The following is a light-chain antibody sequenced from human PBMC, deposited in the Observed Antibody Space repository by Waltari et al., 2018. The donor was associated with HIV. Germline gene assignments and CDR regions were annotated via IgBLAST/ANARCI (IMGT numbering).Light chain of an antibody. V-gene: IGLV1-40*01. CDR1: SSNIGAGFD. CDR2: GNT. J-gene: IGLJ1*01. CDR3: QSYDSSLNTYV. Sequence: QSVLTQPPSLSGAPGQRVIISCTGSSSNIGAGFDVHWYQQLPGTAPKILIYGNTNRPSGVPDRFSGSKSGTSASLANTGLQAEDEADYYCQSYDSSLNTYVFGSGTKVTVL.